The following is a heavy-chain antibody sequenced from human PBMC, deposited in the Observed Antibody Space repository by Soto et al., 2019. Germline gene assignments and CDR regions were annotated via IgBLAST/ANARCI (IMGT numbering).Heavy chain of an antibody. CDR1: GFTFSSYS. J-gene: IGHJ6*03. CDR2: ISSSSSTI. D-gene: IGHD2-15*01. V-gene: IGHV3-48*01. Sequence: GGSLRLSCAASGFTFSSYSMNWVRQAPGKGLEWVSYISSSSSTIYYADSVKGRFIISRDNAKNSLYLQMNSLRAEDTAVYYCARGAGYCSGGSCYPGLYYYYYMDVWGKGTTVTVSS. CDR3: ARGAGYCSGGSCYPGLYYYYYMDV.